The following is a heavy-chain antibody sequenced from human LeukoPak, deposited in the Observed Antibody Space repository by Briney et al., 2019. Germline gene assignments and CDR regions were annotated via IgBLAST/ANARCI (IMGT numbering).Heavy chain of an antibody. J-gene: IGHJ3*01. Sequence: GGSLRLSCAASGFTFSDYYMSWIRQAPGKGQEWVSYISSSGSTIYYADSVKGRFTIPRDNAKNFLYLQMNILRAEDTALYYCAREWAVATPAFDLWGQGTMVTVSS. V-gene: IGHV3-11*01. CDR2: ISSSGSTI. CDR3: AREWAVATPAFDL. CDR1: GFTFSDYY. D-gene: IGHD5-12*01.